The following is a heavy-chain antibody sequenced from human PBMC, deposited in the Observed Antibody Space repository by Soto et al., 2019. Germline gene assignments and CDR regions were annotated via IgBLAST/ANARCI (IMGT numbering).Heavy chain of an antibody. CDR2: ISGYNGKT. J-gene: IGHJ6*02. D-gene: IGHD5-12*01. V-gene: IGHV1-18*01. Sequence: QVQLVQSGGEVKKPGASVKLSCTASAYTFTSYGISWVRQAPGQGLEWMGWISGYNGKTNYAQNVQGRVTMTTDTSTRTAYMDLRSLRSDDTAVYYCARGGDVNYYHGMDVWGQGTTVTVSS. CDR1: AYTFTSYG. CDR3: ARGGDVNYYHGMDV.